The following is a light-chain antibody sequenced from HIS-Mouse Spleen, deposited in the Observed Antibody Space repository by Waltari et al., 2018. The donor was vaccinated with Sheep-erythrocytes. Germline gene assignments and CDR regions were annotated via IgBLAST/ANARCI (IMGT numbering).Light chain of an antibody. Sequence: EIVLTQSPGTLSLSPGETATLSCRASQSVSSSYLAWYQQKPGQAPRILIYGASSRATGIPDRFSGSGSGKDFTLTISRLEPEDFAVYYCQQYGSSPRLTFGGGTKVEIK. V-gene: IGKV3-20*01. CDR1: QSVSSSY. CDR2: GAS. J-gene: IGKJ4*01. CDR3: QQYGSSPRLT.